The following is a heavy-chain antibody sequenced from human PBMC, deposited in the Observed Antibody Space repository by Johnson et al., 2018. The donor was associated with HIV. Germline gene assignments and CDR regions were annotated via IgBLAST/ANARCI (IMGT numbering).Heavy chain of an antibody. CDR3: AREGGLTGAFDI. J-gene: IGHJ3*02. D-gene: IGHD3-16*01. Sequence: VQLVESGGGVVQPGRSLRLSCAASGFTFSSYGMHWVRQAPGKGLEWVAVISYDGSNKYYADSVKGRFTISRDNSKNTLYLQMNSLRAEDTAVYYCAREGGLTGAFDIWGQGTMVTVSS. CDR1: GFTFSSYG. V-gene: IGHV3-30*19. CDR2: ISYDGSNK.